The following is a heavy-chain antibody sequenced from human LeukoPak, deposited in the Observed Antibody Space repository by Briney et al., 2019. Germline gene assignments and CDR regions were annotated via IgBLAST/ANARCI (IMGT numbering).Heavy chain of an antibody. CDR3: ASGVHVDGSGSYYLDY. CDR1: GYTFTSSD. J-gene: IGHJ4*02. D-gene: IGHD3-10*01. Sequence: ASGKVSCMASGYTFTSSDINWVRQATGQGLEWMGWMNPNSGNTGYAQKFQGRVTMTRKTSISTAYMELSSLRSEDTAVYVCASGVHVDGSGSYYLDYWGQGTLVTVSS. V-gene: IGHV1-8*01. CDR2: MNPNSGNT.